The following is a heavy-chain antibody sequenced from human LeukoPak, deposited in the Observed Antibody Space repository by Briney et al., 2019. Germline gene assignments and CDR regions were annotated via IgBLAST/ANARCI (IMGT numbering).Heavy chain of an antibody. Sequence: ASVKVSCKASGYTFTSYGISWVRQAPGQGLEWMGWISAYNGNTIYAQKLQGRVTMTTDTSTSTAYMELRSLRSDDTALYYCARVSTMIADFDYWGQGTLVTVSS. CDR2: ISAYNGNT. CDR3: ARVSTMIADFDY. V-gene: IGHV1-18*01. J-gene: IGHJ4*02. CDR1: GYTFTSYG. D-gene: IGHD3-22*01.